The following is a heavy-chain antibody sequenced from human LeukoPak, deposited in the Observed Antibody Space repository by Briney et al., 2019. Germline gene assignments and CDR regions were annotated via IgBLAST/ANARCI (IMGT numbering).Heavy chain of an antibody. V-gene: IGHV3-74*01. CDR3: ARPTKEGSSWYRWFDP. D-gene: IGHD6-13*01. CDR1: GFTFSSYW. CDR2: INDGSST. Sequence: GGSLRLSCAASGFTFSSYWMHWVRQAPGKGLVWVSRINDGSSTSYADSVKGRFTISRDNAKNTLYLQMNSLRAEDTAVYYCARPTKEGSSWYRWFDPWGQGTLVTVSS. J-gene: IGHJ5*02.